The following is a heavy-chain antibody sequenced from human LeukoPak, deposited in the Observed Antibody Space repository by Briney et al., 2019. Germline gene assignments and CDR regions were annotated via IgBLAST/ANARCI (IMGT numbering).Heavy chain of an antibody. V-gene: IGHV3-7*01. J-gene: IGHJ4*02. Sequence: PGGSLRLSCAASGFTFSNYWMSWVRQAPGKGLEWVANIKQRGTETYYVDSVKGRFTISRDDTKNSLYLQMNSLRAEDTAVYYCARRSPVNWGIDYWGQGALVTVSS. CDR1: GFTFSNYW. D-gene: IGHD7-27*01. CDR3: ARRSPVNWGIDY. CDR2: IKQRGTET.